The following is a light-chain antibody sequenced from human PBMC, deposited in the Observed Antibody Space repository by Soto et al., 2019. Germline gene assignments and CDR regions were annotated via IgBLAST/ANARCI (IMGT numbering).Light chain of an antibody. J-gene: IGLJ2*01. CDR2: SNN. Sequence: QSALTQPPSASGTPGQRVTISCSGSSSNIGDNTVNWYQQLPGTAPKLLIYSNNQRPSGVPDRFSGSKSGTSASLAISGLRSEDEADYYCAAWDDSLNGHVVFGGGTKLTVL. V-gene: IGLV1-44*01. CDR1: SSNIGDNT. CDR3: AAWDDSLNGHVV.